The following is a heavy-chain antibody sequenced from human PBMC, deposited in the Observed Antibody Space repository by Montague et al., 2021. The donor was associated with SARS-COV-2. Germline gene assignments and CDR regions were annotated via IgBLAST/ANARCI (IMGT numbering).Heavy chain of an antibody. CDR3: ARGRFYYDSGELGS. J-gene: IGHJ5*02. D-gene: IGHD3-22*01. CDR1: GGSTNNYY. Sequence: SETLSPTCTVSGGSTNNYYWSWIRQPAGKGLGWIGRIHASGISTYNPSLETRVTMSVDTSKNQFSLKLSSVTAADTAVYYCARGRFYYDSGELGSWGQGTLVTVSS. V-gene: IGHV4-4*07. CDR2: IHASGIS.